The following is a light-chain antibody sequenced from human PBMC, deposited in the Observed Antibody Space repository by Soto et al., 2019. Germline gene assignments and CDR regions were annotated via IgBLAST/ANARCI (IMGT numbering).Light chain of an antibody. Sequence: EIVLTQSPGTLSLSPGERATLTCRASQTVSSSSLAWYQHIPGQAPRLLIYGVSSRATGIPDRFSGSGSGTEFTLTISSLQSEDFAVYYCQQYYNWLTFGGGTKVDIK. CDR3: QQYYNWLT. CDR1: QTVSSS. J-gene: IGKJ4*01. V-gene: IGKV3D-15*01. CDR2: GVS.